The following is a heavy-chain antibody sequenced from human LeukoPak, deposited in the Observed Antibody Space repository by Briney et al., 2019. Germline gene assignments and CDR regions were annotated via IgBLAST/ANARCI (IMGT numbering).Heavy chain of an antibody. Sequence: GASVKVSCKASGGTFSNYAISWVRQAPGQGLEWMGGIIPLFGTTNYAQKLQGRVTMTTDTCTSTAYMELRSLSPDDTAVYYCARVPMTGTTSFRKSNNWFDPWGQGTLVTVSS. D-gene: IGHD1-7*01. CDR2: IIPLFGTT. CDR1: GGTFSNYA. V-gene: IGHV1-69*05. J-gene: IGHJ5*02. CDR3: ARVPMTGTTSFRKSNNWFDP.